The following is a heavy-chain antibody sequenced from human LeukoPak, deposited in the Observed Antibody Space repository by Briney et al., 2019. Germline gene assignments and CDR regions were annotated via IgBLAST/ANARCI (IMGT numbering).Heavy chain of an antibody. Sequence: ASVKDSCKAAGYTFTRSGFNWVRQAPGQGLEWVGWISTYNGETNYGQNPQGRVNINTDTSTNTAYMELRSLRTDDTAVYYCGRGYIGSSSYFEYWGQGTLVTVSP. CDR2: ISTYNGET. CDR3: GRGYIGSSSYFEY. D-gene: IGHD1-26*01. CDR1: GYTFTRSG. V-gene: IGHV1-18*01. J-gene: IGHJ4*02.